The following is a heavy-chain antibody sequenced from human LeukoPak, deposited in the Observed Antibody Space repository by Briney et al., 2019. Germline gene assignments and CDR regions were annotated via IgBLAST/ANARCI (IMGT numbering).Heavy chain of an antibody. CDR1: GFTFSSYA. CDR2: ISYDGSNK. Sequence: GGSLRLSCAASGFTFSSYAMHWVRQAPGKGLEWVAVISYDGSNKYYADSVKGRFTISRDNSKNTLYLQMNSLRAEDTAVYYCARRPEPTYYDFWSGYYTDYYYGMDVWGQGTTVTVSS. V-gene: IGHV3-30-3*01. D-gene: IGHD3-3*01. CDR3: ARRPEPTYYDFWSGYYTDYYYGMDV. J-gene: IGHJ6*02.